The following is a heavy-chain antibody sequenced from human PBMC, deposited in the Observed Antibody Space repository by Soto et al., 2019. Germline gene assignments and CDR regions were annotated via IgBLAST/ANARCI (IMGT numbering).Heavy chain of an antibody. V-gene: IGHV4-59*08. J-gene: IGHJ4*02. CDR1: GDSVTSHY. D-gene: IGHD2-8*01. Sequence: SETLSLTCSFSGDSVTSHYLTWIRQSPEKGLEWIGYMHYTGFSHYNPSLKSRVTISVDTSKNQFTLKLSPVTAADTAVYYCARLSVLMVYAIDYWGQGTLVTVSS. CDR2: MHYTGFS. CDR3: ARLSVLMVYAIDY.